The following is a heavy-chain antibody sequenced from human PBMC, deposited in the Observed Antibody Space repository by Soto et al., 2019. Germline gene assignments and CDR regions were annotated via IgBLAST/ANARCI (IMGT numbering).Heavy chain of an antibody. Sequence: PSETLSLTCTVSGGSISSYYWSWIRQPPGKGLEWIGYIYYSGSTNYNPSLKSRVTISVDTSKNQFSLKLSSVTAADTAVYYCARITHSSSLAFDIWGQGTMVTVSS. D-gene: IGHD6-13*01. CDR1: GGSISSYY. J-gene: IGHJ3*02. CDR3: ARITHSSSLAFDI. CDR2: IYYSGST. V-gene: IGHV4-59*01.